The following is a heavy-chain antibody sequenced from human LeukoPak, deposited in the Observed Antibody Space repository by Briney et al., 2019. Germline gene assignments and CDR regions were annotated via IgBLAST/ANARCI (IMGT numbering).Heavy chain of an antibody. CDR1: GYTFTSYG. CDR2: ISAYNGNT. Sequence: ASVKVSCKASGYTFTSYGISWVRQAPGQGLEWMGWISAYNGNTNYAQKLQGRVTTTTDTSTSTAYMELSSLRSEDTAVYYCARGRPNVLRFLEWLLWGQGTLVTVSS. J-gene: IGHJ4*02. D-gene: IGHD3-3*01. CDR3: ARGRPNVLRFLEWLL. V-gene: IGHV1-18*01.